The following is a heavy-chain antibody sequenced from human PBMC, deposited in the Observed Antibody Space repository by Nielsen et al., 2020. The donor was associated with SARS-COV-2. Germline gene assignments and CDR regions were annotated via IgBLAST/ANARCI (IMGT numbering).Heavy chain of an antibody. J-gene: IGHJ6*02. CDR3: ATFRSSDYGMDV. Sequence: SLKISCAASGFTFDDYAMHWVRQAPGKGLEWVSGISWNSGSIGYADSVKGRFTISRDNAKNSLYLQMNSLRAEDTALYYCATFRSSDYGMDVWGQGTTVTVSS. V-gene: IGHV3-9*01. D-gene: IGHD2/OR15-2a*01. CDR2: ISWNSGSI. CDR1: GFTFDDYA.